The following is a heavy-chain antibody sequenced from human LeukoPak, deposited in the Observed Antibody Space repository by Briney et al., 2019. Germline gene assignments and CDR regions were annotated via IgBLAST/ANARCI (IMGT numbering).Heavy chain of an antibody. J-gene: IGHJ4*02. CDR1: GYSFTSNY. CDR3: ARDQDAFDY. CDR2: IYPRDGST. V-gene: IGHV1-46*01. Sequence: ASVKVPCKASGYSFTSNYIHWVRQAPGQGLEWMGMIYPRDGSTSYAQKFQGRVTVTRDTSTSTVHMELSGLRSEDTAVYYCARDQDAFDYWGQGTLVTVSS.